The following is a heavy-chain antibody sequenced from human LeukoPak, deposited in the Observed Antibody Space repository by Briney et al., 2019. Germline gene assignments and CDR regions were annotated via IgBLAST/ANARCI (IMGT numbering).Heavy chain of an antibody. CDR1: GFSLSTSGMC. D-gene: IGHD4-17*01. CDR3: ARSPGTTVTTFDY. CDR2: IDWDDDT. V-gene: IGHV2-70*11. Sequence: SGPALVKPTQTLTLTCTFSGFSLSTSGMCVSWLRHPPGKALEWLARIDWDDDTYYSTSLKTSLTISKDTSKNQVVLTMTNMDPVDTATYYCARSPGTTVTTFDYWGQGTLVTVSS. J-gene: IGHJ4*02.